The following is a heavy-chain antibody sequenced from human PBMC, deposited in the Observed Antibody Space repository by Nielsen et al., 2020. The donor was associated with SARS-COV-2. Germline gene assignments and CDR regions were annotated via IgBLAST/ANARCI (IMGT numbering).Heavy chain of an antibody. CDR1: GFIFSNYR. J-gene: IGHJ4*02. Sequence: GESLKISCAASGFIFSNYRMHWVRQAPGKGLVWVSHINPDESKTTYADSVRGRFTISRDNARDTLFLQMNSLSAEDTAVYYCVRVRDDGYYFDTGPFDYWGQGALVTVSS. D-gene: IGHD2/OR15-2a*01. CDR2: INPDESKT. CDR3: VRVRDDGYYFDTGPFDY. V-gene: IGHV3-74*03.